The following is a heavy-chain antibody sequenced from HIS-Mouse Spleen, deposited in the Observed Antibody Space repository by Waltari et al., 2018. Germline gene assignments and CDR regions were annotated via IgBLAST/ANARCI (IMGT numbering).Heavy chain of an antibody. CDR2: IYYSGRT. J-gene: IGHJ2*01. CDR3: AREIPYSSSWYDWYFDL. V-gene: IGHV4-39*07. Sequence: QLQLQKSGPGLVKPSETLSLTCTVSGGSISSSSYYWGWIRQPPGKGLEWIGSIYYSGRTYYNPSLKSRITISVGTSKNQFSLKLSSVTAADTAVYYCAREIPYSSSWYDWYFDLWGRGTLVTVSS. CDR1: GGSISSSSYY. D-gene: IGHD6-13*01.